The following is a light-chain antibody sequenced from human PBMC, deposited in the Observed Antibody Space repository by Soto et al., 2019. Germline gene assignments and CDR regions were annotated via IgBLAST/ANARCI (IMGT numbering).Light chain of an antibody. J-gene: IGKJ1*01. CDR3: HQYLETPQA. CDR1: QTVLYNFNSTNY. V-gene: IGKV4-1*01. Sequence: DIVMTQSPDSLAVSLGERATINCKSSQTVLYNFNSTNYLAWYQQKSGQPPKLLIYWASTRQSGVPDRFVGSGLGTDLTLAIYSLQAEDGAVDFWHQYLETPQAFGQGTNVELK. CDR2: WAS.